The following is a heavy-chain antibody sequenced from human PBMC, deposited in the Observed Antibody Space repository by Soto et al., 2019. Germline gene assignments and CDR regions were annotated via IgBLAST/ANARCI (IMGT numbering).Heavy chain of an antibody. Sequence: QVQLVESGGGVVQPGRSLRLSCAASGFTFSSYAMHWVRQAPGKGLEWVAVISYDGSNKYYADSVKGRFTISRDNSKNTRYLQMNSLRAEDTAVYYCARVNSGSYRGDDYWGQGTLVTVSS. V-gene: IGHV3-30-3*01. CDR3: ARVNSGSYRGDDY. CDR1: GFTFSSYA. J-gene: IGHJ4*02. D-gene: IGHD1-26*01. CDR2: ISYDGSNK.